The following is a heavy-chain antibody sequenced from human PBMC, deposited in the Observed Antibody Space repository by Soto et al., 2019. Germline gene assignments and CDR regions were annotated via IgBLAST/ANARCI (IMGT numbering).Heavy chain of an antibody. V-gene: IGHV1-69*01. CDR1: GGTFSSYA. J-gene: IGHJ6*02. D-gene: IGHD3-9*01. Sequence: VSCKASGGTFSSYAISWVRQAPGQELEWMGGIIPIFGTANYAQKFQGRVTITADESTSTAYMELSSLRSEDTAVYYCARAHYDILTGARHYYYGMDVWG. CDR2: IIPIFGTA. CDR3: ARAHYDILTGARHYYYGMDV.